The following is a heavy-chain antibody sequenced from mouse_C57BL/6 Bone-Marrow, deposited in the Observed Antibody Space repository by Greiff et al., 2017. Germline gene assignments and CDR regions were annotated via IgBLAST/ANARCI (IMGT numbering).Heavy chain of an antibody. CDR2: ISSGSSTI. CDR3: VKYDCDEAY. CDR1: GFTFSDYG. Sequence: EVQGVESGGGLVKPGGSLKLSCAASGFTFSDYGMHWVRQAPEKGLEWVAYISSGSSTIYYADTVKGRVTISRDNAENTLFLQLTSLRAEDAAMYYCVKYDCDEAYWGKGTLVTVSA. J-gene: IGHJ3*01. D-gene: IGHD2-12*01. V-gene: IGHV5-17*01.